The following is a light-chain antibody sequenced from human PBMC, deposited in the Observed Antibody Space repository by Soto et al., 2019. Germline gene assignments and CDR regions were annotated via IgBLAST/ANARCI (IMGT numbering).Light chain of an antibody. CDR1: QTVSRN. V-gene: IGKV3-20*01. J-gene: IGKJ1*01. Sequence: EIVLTQSPGTLSLSPGERATLSCRASQTVSRNLAWYQQKPGQAPRLLIYGASSRATGIPDRFSGSGSGTDFTLTISRLEPEDFAVYYCQQYGRSPQAAWTFGQGTKVDI. CDR3: QQYGRSPQAAWT. CDR2: GAS.